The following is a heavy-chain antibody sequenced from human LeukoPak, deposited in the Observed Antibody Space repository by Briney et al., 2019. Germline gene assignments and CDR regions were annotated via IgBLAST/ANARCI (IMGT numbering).Heavy chain of an antibody. CDR1: GGSISSYY. V-gene: IGHV4-59*08. J-gene: IGHJ6*02. Sequence: SETLSLTCTVSGGSISSYYWSWIRQPPGKGLEWIGYIYYSGSTNYNPSLRSRVTISVDTSKNQFSLKLSSVTDADTAVYYCARHGGLGLYYYGMDVWCQGTTVTVSS. CDR2: IYYSGST. CDR3: ARHGGLGLYYYGMDV. D-gene: IGHD2-15*01.